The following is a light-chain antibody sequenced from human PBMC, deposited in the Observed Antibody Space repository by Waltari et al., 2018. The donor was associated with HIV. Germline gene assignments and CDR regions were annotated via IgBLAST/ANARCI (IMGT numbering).Light chain of an antibody. CDR3: CAHAGSDTYV. V-gene: IGLV2-23*01. J-gene: IGLJ1*01. CDR1: SSDVGTYHL. Sequence: QSAPTQPASVSGSPGQSITIPCTGTSSDVGTYHLASWYQQYPGKAPKVMIYEGTKRPSGVSTRFSGSKSGNTASLTISGLQADDEADYYCCAHAGSDTYVFGTGTKVSVL. CDR2: EGT.